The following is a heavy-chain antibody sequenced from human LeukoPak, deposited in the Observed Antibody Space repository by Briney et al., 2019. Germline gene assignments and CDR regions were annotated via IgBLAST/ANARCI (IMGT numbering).Heavy chain of an antibody. CDR2: IHGSGGST. CDR1: GFTYRPYP. V-gene: IGHV3-23*01. Sequence: PGGSLRLSCVASGFTYRPYPMIWLRPPPGRGLEWVSPIHGSGGSTYYADSVKGRFTISRDNSKNTMYLQMNSLRAEDTAIYYCAKTYRGELLPRVYNWFDPWGQGTLVTVSS. CDR3: AKTYRGELLPRVYNWFDP. D-gene: IGHD1-26*01. J-gene: IGHJ5*02.